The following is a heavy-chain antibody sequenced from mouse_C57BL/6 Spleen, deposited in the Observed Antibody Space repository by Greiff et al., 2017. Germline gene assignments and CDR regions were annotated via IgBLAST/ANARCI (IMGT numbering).Heavy chain of an antibody. V-gene: IGHV1-61*01. CDR2: IYPSDSET. D-gene: IGHD4-1*01. CDR1: GYTFTSYC. J-gene: IGHJ2*01. Sequence: QVQLQQPGAELVRPGSSVKLSCKASGYTFTSYCMDWVKQRPGQGLEWIGNIYPSDSETHYKQQFKDKATMTVDKSSSTAYMQLSSLTAEYSAVYYCAREGLLTVPFDYWGQGTTLKVSS. CDR3: AREGLLTVPFDY.